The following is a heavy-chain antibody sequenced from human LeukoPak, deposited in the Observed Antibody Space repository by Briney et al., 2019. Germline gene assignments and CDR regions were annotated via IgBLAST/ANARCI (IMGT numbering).Heavy chain of an antibody. D-gene: IGHD3-10*01. V-gene: IGHV1-46*01. Sequence: ASAMVSCKASGYTFTGYYMHWVRQAPGQGLEWMGIINPSGGTTSYAQKFQGRVTMTRDTSTSTVYMELSSLRSEDTAVYYCARDRGLNVCPSDYWGQGTLVIV. J-gene: IGHJ4*02. CDR3: ARDRGLNVCPSDY. CDR2: INPSGGTT. CDR1: GYTFTGYY.